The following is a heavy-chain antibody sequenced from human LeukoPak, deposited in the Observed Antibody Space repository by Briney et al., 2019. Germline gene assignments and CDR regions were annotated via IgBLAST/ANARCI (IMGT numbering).Heavy chain of an antibody. CDR1: GFTFSSYA. CDR3: AKDLALLWFGELPPHYYGMDV. D-gene: IGHD3-10*01. CDR2: ISGSGGST. J-gene: IGHJ6*02. Sequence: GGSLRLSCAASGFTFSSYAMHWVRQAPGKGLEWVSAISGSGGSTYYADSVKGRFTISRDNSKNTLHLQMNSLRAEDTAVYYCAKDLALLWFGELPPHYYGMDVWGQGTTVTVSS. V-gene: IGHV3-23*01.